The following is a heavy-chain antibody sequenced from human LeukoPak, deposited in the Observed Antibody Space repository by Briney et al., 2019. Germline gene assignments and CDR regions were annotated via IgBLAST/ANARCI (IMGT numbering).Heavy chain of an antibody. CDR2: ISSSSSYI. CDR3: ARAVVLLWFGEPHDAFDI. V-gene: IGHV3-21*01. Sequence: PGGSLRLSCAASGFTFSSYSMNWVRQAPGKGLEWVSSISSSSSYIYYADSVKGRFTISRDNAKNSLYLQMNSLRAEDTAVYYCARAVVLLWFGEPHDAFDIWGQGTMVTVSS. D-gene: IGHD3-10*01. CDR1: GFTFSSYS. J-gene: IGHJ3*02.